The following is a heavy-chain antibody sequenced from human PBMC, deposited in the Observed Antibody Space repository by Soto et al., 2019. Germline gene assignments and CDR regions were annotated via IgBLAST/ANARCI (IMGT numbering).Heavy chain of an antibody. D-gene: IGHD6-19*01. J-gene: IGHJ5*02. CDR1: GFTFSSYA. Sequence: QVQLVESGGGVVQPGRSLRLSCAASGFTFSSYAMHCVRQAPGKGLEGVAVISYDGSNKYYADSVKGLFTISRDNSKNTLYLQMNSLRVEDTAVYYCARDWPGIAVAGMNGFDPWGQGTLVTVSS. CDR3: ARDWPGIAVAGMNGFDP. CDR2: ISYDGSNK. V-gene: IGHV3-30-3*01.